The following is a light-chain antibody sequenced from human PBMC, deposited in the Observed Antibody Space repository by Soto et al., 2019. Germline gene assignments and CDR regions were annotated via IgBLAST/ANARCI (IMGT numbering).Light chain of an antibody. V-gene: IGKV1D-12*01. CDR2: AAC. CDR1: QGISSG. CDR3: RQATSFPFT. Sequence: DIQMTQSPSSVSASVGDRVTITCLASQGISSGLAWYQQKPGKAPKLLIYAACSLQSGDPSRFSGSGSETDFTLTISSLQAEDFATYYCRQATSFPFTFGPGTKVHIQ. J-gene: IGKJ3*01.